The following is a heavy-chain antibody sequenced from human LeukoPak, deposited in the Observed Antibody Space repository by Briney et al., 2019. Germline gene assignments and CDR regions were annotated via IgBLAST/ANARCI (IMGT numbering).Heavy chain of an antibody. V-gene: IGHV3-23*01. CDR2: VGSTGGPT. CDR3: ARGGGIYFFEY. Sequence: GSLRLSCAAAGFTFKNYGMSWVSQAPGKGPEWVSVVGSTGGPTYYADSVKGRFTISRDNSKNTLYLQMNSLRAEDTAVYYCARGGGIYFFEYWGQGALVTVSS. D-gene: IGHD3-9*01. J-gene: IGHJ4*02. CDR1: GFTFKNYG.